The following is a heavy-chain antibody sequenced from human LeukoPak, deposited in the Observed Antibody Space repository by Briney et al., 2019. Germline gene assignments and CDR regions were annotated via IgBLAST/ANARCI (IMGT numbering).Heavy chain of an antibody. CDR2: ISGSGGST. D-gene: IGHD3-22*01. CDR3: ARTITGPRQTLVVANGYFQH. Sequence: GGSLRLSCAASGFTFSSYAMSWVRQAPGKGLEWVSAISGSGGSTYYADSVKGRFTISRDNSKNTLYLQMNSLRAEDTAVYYCARTITGPRQTLVVANGYFQHWGQGTLVTVSS. V-gene: IGHV3-23*01. CDR1: GFTFSSYA. J-gene: IGHJ1*01.